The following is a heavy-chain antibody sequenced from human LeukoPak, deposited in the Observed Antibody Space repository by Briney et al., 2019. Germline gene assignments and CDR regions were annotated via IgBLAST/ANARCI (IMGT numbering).Heavy chain of an antibody. Sequence: ASVKVSCKVSGYTLTELSMHWVRQAPGKGLEWMGGFDPEDGETIYAQKFQGRVTMTEDTSTDTAYMELSSLRSEDTAVYYCATSKGTLGWGPKYYYYGMDVWGQGTTVTVSS. V-gene: IGHV1-24*01. D-gene: IGHD2-21*02. CDR1: GYTLTELS. CDR3: ATSKGTLGWGPKYYYYGMDV. CDR2: FDPEDGET. J-gene: IGHJ6*02.